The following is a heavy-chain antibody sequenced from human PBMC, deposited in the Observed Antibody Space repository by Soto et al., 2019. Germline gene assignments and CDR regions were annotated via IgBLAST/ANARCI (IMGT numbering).Heavy chain of an antibody. CDR3: ARDDRLGEYSYGSMGPLDYYYYGMDV. D-gene: IGHD5-18*01. Sequence: PGGSLRLSCAASGFTFSSYAMHWVRQAPGKGLEWVAVISYDGSNKYYADSVKGRFTISRDNSKNTLYLQMNSLRAEDTAVYYCARDDRLGEYSYGSMGPLDYYYYGMDVWGQGTTVTVSS. V-gene: IGHV3-30-3*01. J-gene: IGHJ6*02. CDR2: ISYDGSNK. CDR1: GFTFSSYA.